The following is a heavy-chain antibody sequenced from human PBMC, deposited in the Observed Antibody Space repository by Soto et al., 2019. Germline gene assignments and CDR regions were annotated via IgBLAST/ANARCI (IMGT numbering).Heavy chain of an antibody. D-gene: IGHD7-27*01. V-gene: IGHV4-30-4*01. CDR3: ARGPSGDKVHY. CDR1: GGSITSDYSC. Sequence: SETLSLTCTVSGGSITSDYSCWSWIRQPPGEGLEWIGHIFDSGTAYTNPSLRSQVAISLDTSKNHFSLTLSSVTAADTAVYYCARGPSGDKVHYWGQGALVTVSS. J-gene: IGHJ4*02. CDR2: IFDSGTA.